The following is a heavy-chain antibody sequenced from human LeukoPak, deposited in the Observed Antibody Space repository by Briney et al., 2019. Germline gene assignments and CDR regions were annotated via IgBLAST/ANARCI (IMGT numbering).Heavy chain of an antibody. J-gene: IGHJ3*02. CDR3: VKDQAGTTGNAFDI. V-gene: IGHV3-64D*06. CDR2: ISSNGGST. D-gene: IGHD1-1*01. CDR1: GLSFSRYP. Sequence: PGGSLRLPCSVSGLSFSRYPMHWVRQAPGKGLEYASAISSNGGSTYYADSVKGRFTISRDNSKNTMYLQMNSLRGEDTAVYYCVKDQAGTTGNAFDIWGQGTVVTVSS.